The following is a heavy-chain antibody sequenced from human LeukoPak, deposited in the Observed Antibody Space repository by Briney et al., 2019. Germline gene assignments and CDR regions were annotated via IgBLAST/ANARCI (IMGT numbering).Heavy chain of an antibody. CDR3: AGLGSTVKGRIDP. J-gene: IGHJ5*02. CDR2: ISSDSGDA. D-gene: IGHD5/OR15-5a*01. V-gene: IGHV1-2*02. Sequence: ASVKVSCKASGYHFTGYHVHWVRQAPGQGLEWMGRISSDSGDADIAQKFQGRVTMTRDTSISTAYMELSRLTSDDSAVYYCAGLGSTVKGRIDPWGQGTSVTVSS. CDR1: GYHFTGYH.